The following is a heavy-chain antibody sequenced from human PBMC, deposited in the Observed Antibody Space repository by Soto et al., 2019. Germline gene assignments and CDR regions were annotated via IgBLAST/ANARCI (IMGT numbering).Heavy chain of an antibody. V-gene: IGHV3-66*01. D-gene: IGHD3-3*01. CDR2: SYSGGRT. J-gene: IGHJ4*02. Sequence: EVQLVESGGGLVQPGGSLRLSCAASGVTVSNNYMSWVRQAPGKGLEWVSVSYSGGRTYYADCVKGRFIISRDSSKNTLYLQRNSLGAEDTAVYYCARDTYDDYRGQGTLVTVSS. CDR1: GVTVSNNY. CDR3: ARDTYDDY.